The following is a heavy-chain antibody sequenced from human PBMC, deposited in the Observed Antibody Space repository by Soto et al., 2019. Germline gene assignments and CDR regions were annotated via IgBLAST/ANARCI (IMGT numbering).Heavy chain of an antibody. V-gene: IGHV3-74*01. CDR3: ARDREVRGVIVYGMDV. CDR1: GFTFSSYW. J-gene: IGHJ6*02. Sequence: EVQLVESGGGLVQPGGSLRLSCAASGFTFSSYWMHWVRQAPGKGLVWVSRINSDGSSTSYADSVKGRFTISRDNAKNTLSLQMNRLRAEDTDVYYCARDREVRGVIVYGMDVWGQGTTVTVSS. CDR2: INSDGSST. D-gene: IGHD3-10*01.